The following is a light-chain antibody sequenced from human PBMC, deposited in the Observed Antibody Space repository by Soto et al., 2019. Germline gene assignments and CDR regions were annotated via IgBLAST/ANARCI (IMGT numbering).Light chain of an antibody. Sequence: DIQMTQSPSTLSATAGDRFTITCRTSQSISSWLAWYQQKPGKAPKLLIYKASTLKSGVPSRFSGSGSGTEFTLTINSLQPDDFATYYCQQYHIYSGTFGQGTKVDIK. J-gene: IGKJ1*01. CDR1: QSISSW. CDR3: QQYHIYSGT. V-gene: IGKV1-5*03. CDR2: KAS.